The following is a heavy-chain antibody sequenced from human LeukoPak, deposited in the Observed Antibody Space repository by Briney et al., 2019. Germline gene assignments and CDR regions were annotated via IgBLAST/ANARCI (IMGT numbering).Heavy chain of an antibody. Sequence: SETLSLTCTVSGGSISSHYWSWFRQTPGERPEWIAFIYYSGTTNYNPSLKGRVTISIDSSKNQFSLKLSSVTAADTAIYYCARGTGFYDSSGHYYWGYFDPWGQGTLVTVSS. CDR3: ARGTGFYDSSGHYYWGYFDP. CDR2: IYYSGTT. V-gene: IGHV4-59*11. D-gene: IGHD3-22*01. J-gene: IGHJ4*02. CDR1: GGSISSHY.